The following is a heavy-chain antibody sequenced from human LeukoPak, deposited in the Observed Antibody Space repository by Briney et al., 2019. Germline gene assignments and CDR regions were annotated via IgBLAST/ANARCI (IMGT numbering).Heavy chain of an antibody. D-gene: IGHD4-23*01. V-gene: IGHV1-18*01. CDR1: GYTFTIYG. CDR2: ISAYNANT. CDR3: ARDIGTTVVTKTRGFNY. Sequence: GASVKVSCTASGYTFTIYGISWVRQAPGEGLEWMGWISAYNANTNYAQKFQGRVTMTKDIPTSSAYMELRSLRSDDTAVYYCARDIGTTVVTKTRGFNYWGQGTLVSVSS. J-gene: IGHJ4*02.